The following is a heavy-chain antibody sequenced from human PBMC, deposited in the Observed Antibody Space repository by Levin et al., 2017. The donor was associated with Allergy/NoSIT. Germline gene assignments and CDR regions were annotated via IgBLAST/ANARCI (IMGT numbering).Heavy chain of an antibody. CDR2: IYNSGST. D-gene: IGHD3-10*01. Sequence: PGGSLRLSCTVSGGSISSFYWSWIRQPPGKRLEWIGYIYNSGSTNYNPSLKSRVTISVDTSKNQFSLKVSSVTAADTAVYYCARDFGELSPYYGMDVWGQGTTVTVSS. V-gene: IGHV4-59*01. CDR3: ARDFGELSPYYGMDV. J-gene: IGHJ6*02. CDR1: GGSISSFY.